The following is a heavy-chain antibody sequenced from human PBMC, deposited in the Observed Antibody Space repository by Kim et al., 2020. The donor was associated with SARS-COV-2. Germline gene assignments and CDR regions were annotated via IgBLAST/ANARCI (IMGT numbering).Heavy chain of an antibody. V-gene: IGHV3-74*01. CDR3: SRGMFGDGFDV. D-gene: IGHD3-10*02. CDR2: ISSDGRTT. CDR1: GFTFSNYW. Sequence: GGSLRLSCAASGFTFSNYWMNWVRHAPGKGLVWVSRISSDGRTTHYADSVKGRFTLSRDNAENTLFLQMDSLRVEDTAVYYCSRGMFGDGFDVWGQGTTVIVSS. J-gene: IGHJ6*02.